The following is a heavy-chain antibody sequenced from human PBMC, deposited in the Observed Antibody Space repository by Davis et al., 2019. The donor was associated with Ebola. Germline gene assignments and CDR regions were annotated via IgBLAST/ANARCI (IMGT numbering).Heavy chain of an antibody. Sequence: GESLKISCVASGFTFSTYWMSWVRQVPRKGLEWVSTLSNGGGTTFYADSVKGRFTISRDNAKNSLYLQMNSLRAEDTAVYYCAREPGRESFDYWGQGTLVTVSS. J-gene: IGHJ4*02. CDR2: LSNGGGTT. CDR1: GFTFSTYW. D-gene: IGHD3-10*01. V-gene: IGHV3-21*01. CDR3: AREPGRESFDY.